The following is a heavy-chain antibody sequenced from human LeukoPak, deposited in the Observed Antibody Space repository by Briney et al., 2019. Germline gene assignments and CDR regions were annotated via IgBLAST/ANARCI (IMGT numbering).Heavy chain of an antibody. CDR1: GGTFSSYA. J-gene: IGHJ3*02. CDR3: ARIQLRDYYDSSGYYYRAFDI. V-gene: IGHV1-69*05. D-gene: IGHD3-22*01. CDR2: IIPIFGTA. Sequence: SVKVSCKASGGTFSSYAISWVRQAPGQGLEWMGRIIPIFGTANYAQKFQGRVTITTDESTSTAYMELSSLRSEDTAVYYCARIQLRDYYDSSGYYYRAFDIWGQGTMVTVSS.